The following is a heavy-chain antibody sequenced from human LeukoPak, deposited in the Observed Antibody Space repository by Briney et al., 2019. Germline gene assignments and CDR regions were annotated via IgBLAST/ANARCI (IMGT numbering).Heavy chain of an antibody. Sequence: PSGGSLRLSCAASGVMFPSYWMTWVRQAPGKGLEWVANIKQDGSEKYYVDSVKGRFTISRDNAKNSVYLQMNSLRAEDTAVYYCRGYYYQSSGYYRDYWGQGTLVTVSS. CDR3: RGYYYQSSGYYRDY. D-gene: IGHD3-22*01. CDR1: GVMFPSYW. J-gene: IGHJ4*02. CDR2: IKQDGSEK. V-gene: IGHV3-7*02.